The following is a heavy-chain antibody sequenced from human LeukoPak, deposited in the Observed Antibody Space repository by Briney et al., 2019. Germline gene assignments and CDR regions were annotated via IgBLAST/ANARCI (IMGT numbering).Heavy chain of an antibody. D-gene: IGHD3-10*02. Sequence: SVKVSSKVSGYTLTELSMHCVRQSPGTRLEWMGGFDPEEGDTIYAQKFQGRVTMAEDTSTDTAYMELSSLRSEDTAVYYCASPMLLGACDIWGQGTMVTVSS. J-gene: IGHJ3*02. CDR1: GYTLTELS. CDR2: FDPEEGDT. V-gene: IGHV1-24*01. CDR3: ASPMLLGACDI.